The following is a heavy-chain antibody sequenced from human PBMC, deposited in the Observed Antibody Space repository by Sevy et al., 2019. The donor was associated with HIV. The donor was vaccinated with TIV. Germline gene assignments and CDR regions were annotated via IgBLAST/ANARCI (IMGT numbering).Heavy chain of an antibody. CDR2: IWYDASNK. D-gene: IGHD3-3*01. J-gene: IGHJ4*02. CDR3: AKDASRYNDFWSGYYTDY. Sequence: GGSLRLSCAASGFTFSNYGMHWVRQAPGKGLEWVALIWYDASNKDYADSVKGRFTISRDNSKNTLYLQMNSLRAEDTAVDYCAKDASRYNDFWSGYYTDYWGQGTLVTVSS. V-gene: IGHV3-33*06. CDR1: GFTFSNYG.